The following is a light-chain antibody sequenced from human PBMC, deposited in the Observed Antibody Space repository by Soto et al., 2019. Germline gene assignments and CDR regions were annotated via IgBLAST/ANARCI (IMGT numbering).Light chain of an antibody. CDR2: AAS. V-gene: IGKV1-27*01. J-gene: IGKJ4*01. CDR3: RRCNGPPPP. CDR1: QDISNY. Sequence: DIQMTQSPSSLSASVGDRVTTTCRASQDISNYLAWYQQKPGTVPKLLIYAASTLQSGVPSRFSGSGSGTVFPLTSSSRHPEVVAIYSCRRCNGPPPPCGGG.